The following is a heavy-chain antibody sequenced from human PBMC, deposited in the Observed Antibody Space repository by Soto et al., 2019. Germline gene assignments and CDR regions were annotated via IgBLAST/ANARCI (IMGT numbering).Heavy chain of an antibody. D-gene: IGHD1-1*01. Sequence: SETLSLTCTVSGGSISPYYWSWIRQPPGKGLEWIAYIYYSGSTSYNPSLKSRVTISVSTSKNQLSLKLSSVTAADTAVYYCARRTDGFQDWEHWGPGTLVTVSS. CDR2: IYYSGST. J-gene: IGHJ4*01. V-gene: IGHV4-59*01. CDR3: ARRTDGFQDWEH. CDR1: GGSISPYY.